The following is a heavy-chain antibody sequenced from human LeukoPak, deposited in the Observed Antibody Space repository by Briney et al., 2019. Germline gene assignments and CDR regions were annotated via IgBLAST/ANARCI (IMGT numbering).Heavy chain of an antibody. CDR2: MNPNSGNT. V-gene: IGHV1-8*02. CDR3: ARGSGVWWLRMGFDP. CDR1: GYTFTGYY. J-gene: IGHJ5*02. D-gene: IGHD5-12*01. Sequence: ASVKVSCKASGYTFTGYYMHWVRQATGQGLEWMGWMNPNSGNTGYAQKFQGRVTMTRNTSISTAYMELSSLRSEDTAVYYCARGSGVWWLRMGFDPWGQGTLVTVSS.